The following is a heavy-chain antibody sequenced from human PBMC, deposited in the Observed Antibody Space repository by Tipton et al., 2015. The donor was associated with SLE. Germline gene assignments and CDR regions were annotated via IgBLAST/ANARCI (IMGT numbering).Heavy chain of an antibody. D-gene: IGHD1-26*01. CDR3: ARDLKQALPDYYGMDV. CDR2: ITSDGSTT. J-gene: IGHJ6*02. CDR1: GFTFDDYG. Sequence: SLRLSCAASGFTFDDYGMSWVRQAPGKGLVWVSRITSDGSTTAYADFVRGRFTISRDNAKKTVYLQMNSLRAEDTALYYCARDLKQALPDYYGMDVWGQGTTVTVSS. V-gene: IGHV3-74*01.